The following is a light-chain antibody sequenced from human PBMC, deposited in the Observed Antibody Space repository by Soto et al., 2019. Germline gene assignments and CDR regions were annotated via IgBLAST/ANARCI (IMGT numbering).Light chain of an antibody. CDR1: QTVSSN. CDR2: GAS. J-gene: IGKJ2*01. CDR3: QQYHNWPPQYT. V-gene: IGKV3-15*01. Sequence: EIVMTQSPATLSLSPGERATLSCRASQTVSSNLAWYQQKPGQAPRLLSHGASTRATGVPARFSGGGSGTEFTLTISSLQSEDFAVYYCQQYHNWPPQYTFGQGTKLQIK.